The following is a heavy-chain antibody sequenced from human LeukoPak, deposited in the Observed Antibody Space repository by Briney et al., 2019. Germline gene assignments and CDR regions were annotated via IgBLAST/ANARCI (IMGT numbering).Heavy chain of an antibody. CDR3: ARARYETRIWPKSRYDYYHYMDV. D-gene: IGHD3-3*01. CDR2: INPDNGNT. J-gene: IGHJ6*03. Sequence: ASVKVSCKASGYSFTNHDIHWVRQAPGQRLEWMGCINPDNGNTKYSQEFQGRVTITRDTSASTAYMELSSLRSEDMAVYYCARARYETRIWPKSRYDYYHYMDVWGKGTTVTVSS. V-gene: IGHV1-3*03. CDR1: GYSFTNHD.